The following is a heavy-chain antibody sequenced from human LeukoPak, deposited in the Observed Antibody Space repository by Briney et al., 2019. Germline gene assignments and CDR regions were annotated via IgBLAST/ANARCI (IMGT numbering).Heavy chain of an antibody. CDR2: INPNSGGT. D-gene: IGHD6-19*01. J-gene: IGHJ4*02. CDR1: GYTFTGYY. Sequence: ASVKVSCKASGYTFTGYYMHWVRQAPGQGLEWMGWINPNSGGTNYAQKFQGRVTRTRDKSSRTAYKELNRLGSGDAAVYYCAGAQSSRGLDYWGQGTLVTVSS. V-gene: IGHV1-2*02. CDR3: AGAQSSRGLDY.